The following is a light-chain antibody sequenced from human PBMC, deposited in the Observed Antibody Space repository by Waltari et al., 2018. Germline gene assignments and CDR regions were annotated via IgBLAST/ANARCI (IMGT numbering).Light chain of an antibody. J-gene: IGKJ2*01. CDR3: QHYNDWYT. Sequence: EIVMTQSPATLSVSPGERATLSCRASQSVSTILAWYQQKPGQAPRLLIYGASTRATGIPDRISGSGSGTEFTLTISSLQSEDFAVYYCQHYNDWYTFGQGTKLEI. CDR1: QSVSTI. CDR2: GAS. V-gene: IGKV3-15*01.